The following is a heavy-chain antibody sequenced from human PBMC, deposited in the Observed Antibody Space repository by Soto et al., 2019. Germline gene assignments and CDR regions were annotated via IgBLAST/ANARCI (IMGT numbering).Heavy chain of an antibody. CDR1: GDTFRTYA. Sequence: QVQMVQSGAEVKKPGSSVKVSCKASGDTFRTYAINWVRQAPGQGLEWMGGIIPVFGTTDYAKKFQGRVTIVADESTTTAYMELRRLTSEDTAVYYCARGGMSVAGLIFWGQGTLVTVSS. CDR2: IIPVFGTT. CDR3: ARGGMSVAGLIF. J-gene: IGHJ4*02. D-gene: IGHD6-19*01. V-gene: IGHV1-69*01.